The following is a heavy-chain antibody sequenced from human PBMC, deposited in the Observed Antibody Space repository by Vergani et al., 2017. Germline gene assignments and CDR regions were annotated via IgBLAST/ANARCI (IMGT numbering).Heavy chain of an antibody. Sequence: QVQLVQSGAEVKKPGASVKVSCKASGYTFTGYYMHWVRQAPGQGLEWMGWISAYNGNTNYAQKLQGRVTMTTDTSTSTAYMELRSLRSDDTAVYYCSRYCSSTSCSDFDYWGQGTLVTVSS. CDR3: SRYCSSTSCSDFDY. D-gene: IGHD2-2*01. CDR2: ISAYNGNT. V-gene: IGHV1-18*04. J-gene: IGHJ4*02. CDR1: GYTFTGYY.